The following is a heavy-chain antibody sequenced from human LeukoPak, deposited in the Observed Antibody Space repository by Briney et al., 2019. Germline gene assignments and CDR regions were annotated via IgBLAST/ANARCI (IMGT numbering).Heavy chain of an antibody. Sequence: SETLPLTCTVSGGSISSYYWSWIRQPPGKGLEWIGYIYYSGSTNYNPSLKSRVTISVDTSKNQFSLKLSSVTAADTAAYYCARHSGSYYFDYWGQGTLVTVSS. D-gene: IGHD1-26*01. V-gene: IGHV4-59*08. CDR1: GGSISSYY. CDR3: ARHSGSYYFDY. CDR2: IYYSGST. J-gene: IGHJ4*02.